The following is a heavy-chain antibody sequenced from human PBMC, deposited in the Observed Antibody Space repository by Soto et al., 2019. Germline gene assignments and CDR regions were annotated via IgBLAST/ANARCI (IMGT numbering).Heavy chain of an antibody. Sequence: QLQLQESGPGLVKPSETLSLTCTVSGGSISSSSYYWGWIRQPPGKGLEWIGSIYYSGSTYYNPSLKSRVTISVDTSKNQFSLKPSSVTAADTAVYYCARRGITVRVFDYWGQGTLVTVSS. CDR1: GGSISSSSYY. V-gene: IGHV4-39*01. CDR2: IYYSGST. D-gene: IGHD4-17*01. J-gene: IGHJ4*02. CDR3: ARRGITVRVFDY.